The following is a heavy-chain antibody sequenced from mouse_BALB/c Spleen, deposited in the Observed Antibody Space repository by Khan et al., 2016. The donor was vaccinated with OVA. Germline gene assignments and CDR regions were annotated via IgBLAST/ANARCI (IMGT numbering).Heavy chain of an antibody. CDR2: ISYSGNT. V-gene: IGHV3-2*02. J-gene: IGHJ2*02. D-gene: IGHD1-1*01. Sequence: EVQLVESGPGLVKPSQSLSLTCTVTGYSITSDYAWNWIRQFPGNKLEWMGFISYSGNTKYNPLKSRFSITRDTSKNQFFLQLNSVTTEDTATYYCARVYGGDFDYWGQGTSLTVSS. CDR3: ARVYGGDFDY. CDR1: GYSITSDYA.